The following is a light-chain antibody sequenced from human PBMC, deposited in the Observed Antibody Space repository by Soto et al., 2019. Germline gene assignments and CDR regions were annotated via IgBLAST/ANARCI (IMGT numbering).Light chain of an antibody. CDR1: SSNLAAGYD. CDR2: ANS. J-gene: IGLJ1*01. Sequence: QAVVTQPPSVSGAPGQRVTISCSGGSSNLAAGYDVHWYQQLPRAAPKLLIYANSNRPSGVPDRFSGSKSGTSASLAITGLQAEDEADYYCQSYDSSLSGRVFGTGTKVTVL. V-gene: IGLV1-40*01. CDR3: QSYDSSLSGRV.